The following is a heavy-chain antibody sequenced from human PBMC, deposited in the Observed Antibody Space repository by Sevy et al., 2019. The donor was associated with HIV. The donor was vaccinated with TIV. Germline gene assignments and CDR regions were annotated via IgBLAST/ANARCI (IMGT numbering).Heavy chain of an antibody. V-gene: IGHV3-23*01. D-gene: IGHD2-8*01. CDR1: GFTFSKYS. CDR2: LSFGCGEI. Sequence: GGSLRLSCAASGFTFSKYSMSWVRQPPGKGLEWVSTLSFGCGEINYADSVQGRFTISRDNYKSSVYLQMNNLRPEDTAVYYCAREGCTKPHDYWGQGTLVTVSS. J-gene: IGHJ4*02. CDR3: AREGCTKPHDY.